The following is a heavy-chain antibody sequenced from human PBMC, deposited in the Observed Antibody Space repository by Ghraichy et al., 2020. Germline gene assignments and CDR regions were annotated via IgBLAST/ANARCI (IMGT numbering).Heavy chain of an antibody. CDR2: ISGSGGST. CDR3: AKDLKDEVTYYYDSSGPIGY. V-gene: IGHV3-23*01. D-gene: IGHD3-22*01. Sequence: GESLNISCAASGFTFSSYAMSWVRQAPGKGLEWVSAISGSGGSTYYADSVKGRFTISRDNSKNTLYLQMNSLRAEDTAVYYCAKDLKDEVTYYYDSSGPIGYWGQGTLVTVSS. CDR1: GFTFSSYA. J-gene: IGHJ4*02.